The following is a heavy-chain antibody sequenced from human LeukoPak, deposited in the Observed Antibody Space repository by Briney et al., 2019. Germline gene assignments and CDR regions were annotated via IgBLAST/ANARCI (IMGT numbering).Heavy chain of an antibody. J-gene: IGHJ3*02. D-gene: IGHD1-26*01. CDR1: GFTFSTYN. V-gene: IGHV3-21*01. CDR2: IRSSSNYI. Sequence: PGGSLRLSCAASGFTFSTYNINWVRQAPGKGLEWVSSIRSSSNYIYYTASVKDRFTISRDHAKNSLYLQMNSLRAEDTDVYYCARGVGASAPDAFDIWGQGTVVTVSS. CDR3: ARGVGASAPDAFDI.